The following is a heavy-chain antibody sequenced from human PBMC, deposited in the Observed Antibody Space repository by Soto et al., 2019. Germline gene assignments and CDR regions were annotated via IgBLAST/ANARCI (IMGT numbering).Heavy chain of an antibody. V-gene: IGHV1-18*04. D-gene: IGHD3-3*01. CDR1: GYFFTSYG. CDR2: ISPYNGNT. CDR3: ARDFGSDLSAPGAVFDY. Sequence: GASVKVSCKASGYFFTSYGISWVRQAPGQGLEWMGWISPYNGNTKNAQNFQGRVTMTTDTSTYTAYMEVRRLRSDDSAVYYCARDFGSDLSAPGAVFDYWGQRTLVTVSS. J-gene: IGHJ4*02.